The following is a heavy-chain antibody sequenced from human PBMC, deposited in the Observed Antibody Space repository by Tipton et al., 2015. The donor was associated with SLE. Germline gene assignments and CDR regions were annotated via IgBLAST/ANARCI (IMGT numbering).Heavy chain of an antibody. CDR3: ARGFIPYYGSAPDWFDP. V-gene: IGHV3-74*01. CDR2: INSDGSST. Sequence: GSLRLSCAASGFTFSSYWMHWVRQAPGKGLVWVSRINSDGSSTSYADSVKGRFTISRDNAKNTLYLQMNSLRAEDTAVYYCARGFIPYYGSAPDWFDPWGQGTLVTGSS. J-gene: IGHJ5*02. D-gene: IGHD3-10*01. CDR1: GFTFSSYW.